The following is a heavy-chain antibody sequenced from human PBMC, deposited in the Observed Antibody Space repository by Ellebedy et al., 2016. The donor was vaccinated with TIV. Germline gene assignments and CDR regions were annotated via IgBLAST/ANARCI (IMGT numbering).Heavy chain of an antibody. Sequence: GESLKISCAASGFDFIMYAMSWVRQAPGKGLEWVSHIRDIDGNTDYADSVKGRFTISRDNSKNTLFLQVNSLRAEDTAVYYCIFKGMSARLYWGQGTLVTVSS. CDR3: IFKGMSARLY. J-gene: IGHJ1*01. CDR1: GFDFIMYA. D-gene: IGHD6-6*01. CDR2: IRDIDGNT. V-gene: IGHV3-23*01.